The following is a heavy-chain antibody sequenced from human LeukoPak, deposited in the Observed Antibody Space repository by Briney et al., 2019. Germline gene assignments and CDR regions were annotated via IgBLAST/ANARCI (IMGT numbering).Heavy chain of an antibody. CDR1: GYSFTNHW. J-gene: IGHJ4*02. CDR3: ARRDYYGSGSYYGNFDY. V-gene: IGHV5-51*01. CDR2: IYPGDSHT. D-gene: IGHD3-10*01. Sequence: GESLKISCKSSGYSFTNHWIGWVRQMPRKGLEWMRVIYPGDSHTRYSPSFQGQVTISADKSISTAYLQWSSLKASDTAMYYCARRDYYGSGSYYGNFDYWGQGTLVTVSS.